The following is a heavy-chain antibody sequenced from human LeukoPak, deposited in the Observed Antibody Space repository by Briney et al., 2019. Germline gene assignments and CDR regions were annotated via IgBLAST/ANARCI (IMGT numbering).Heavy chain of an antibody. V-gene: IGHV4-34*01. CDR3: ARIAEISPYCSSTSCYGDFDY. D-gene: IGHD2-2*01. J-gene: IGHJ4*02. Sequence: AEPLSLTCAVCGGSFSGYYWSWIRQPPGKGLEWIGEINHSGSTKYNPSFKNRGTISVDTSNNQFSLKLSSVTAADTTVYYCARIAEISPYCSSTSCYGDFDYWGQGTLVTVSS. CDR2: INHSGST. CDR1: GGSFSGYY.